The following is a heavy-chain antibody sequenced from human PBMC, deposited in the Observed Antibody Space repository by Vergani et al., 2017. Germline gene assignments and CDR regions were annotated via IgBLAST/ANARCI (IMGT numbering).Heavy chain of an antibody. J-gene: IGHJ5*01. CDR3: AGECLYCSSTSCYVERDWFDP. CDR1: GSTFTSYY. Sequence: QVQLVQSGAEVKKPGASVKVSCKASGSTFTSYYMHWVRQPPGQGLEWMGIINPSGGSTRYAQKFQGGATMTRDTSTSTVYMELSSLRSEDTAVYYCAGECLYCSSTSCYVERDWFDPWGQGTLVTVSS. V-gene: IGHV1-46*01. CDR2: INPSGGST. D-gene: IGHD2-2*01.